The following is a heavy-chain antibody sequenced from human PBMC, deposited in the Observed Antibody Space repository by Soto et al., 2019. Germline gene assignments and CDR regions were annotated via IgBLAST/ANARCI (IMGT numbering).Heavy chain of an antibody. CDR3: ARLGFCGRANCPDY. J-gene: IGHJ4*02. CDR1: GGSITTTGYS. V-gene: IGHV4-30-2*01. CDR2: IYYSGST. Sequence: SETLSLTCTVSGGSITTTGYSWSWIRQPPGRGLEWIGYIYYSGSTYYSPSLKSRVIISMDESNNQFSLTLGSVTAADTAIYYCARLGFCGRANCPDYWGQGTLVTVSS. D-gene: IGHD2-15*01.